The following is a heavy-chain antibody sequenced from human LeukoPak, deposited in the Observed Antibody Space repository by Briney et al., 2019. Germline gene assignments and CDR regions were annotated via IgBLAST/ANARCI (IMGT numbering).Heavy chain of an antibody. Sequence: SVKVSCKASGGTFSSYAISWVRQAPGQGLEWVGGIIPIFGTANYAQKFQGRVTITTDESTSTAYMELSSLRSEDTAVYYCARGGRGGYCSSTSCYGLFDYWGQGTLVTVSS. CDR3: ARGGRGGYCSSTSCYGLFDY. CDR2: IIPIFGTA. J-gene: IGHJ4*02. CDR1: GGTFSSYA. V-gene: IGHV1-69*05. D-gene: IGHD2-2*01.